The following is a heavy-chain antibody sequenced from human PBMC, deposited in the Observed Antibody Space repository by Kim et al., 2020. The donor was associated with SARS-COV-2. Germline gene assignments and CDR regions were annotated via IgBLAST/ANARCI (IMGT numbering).Heavy chain of an antibody. CDR2: IKSKTDGGTT. Sequence: GGSLRLSCAASGFTFSNAWMSWVRQAPGKGLEWVGRIKSKTDGGTTDYAAPVKGRFTISRDDSKNTLYLQMNSLKTEDTAVYYCTTHYYDSSGYYQDYWGQGTLVTVSS. J-gene: IGHJ4*02. CDR1: GFTFSNAW. D-gene: IGHD3-22*01. CDR3: TTHYYDSSGYYQDY. V-gene: IGHV3-15*01.